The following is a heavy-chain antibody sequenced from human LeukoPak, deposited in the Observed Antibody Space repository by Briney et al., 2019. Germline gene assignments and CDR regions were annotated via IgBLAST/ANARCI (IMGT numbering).Heavy chain of an antibody. CDR1: GFTFSSYA. J-gene: IGHJ3*02. D-gene: IGHD3-22*01. CDR3: AKVFRSSGYYSESRGAFDI. CDR2: ISGSGGST. Sequence: GGSLRLSCAASGFTFSSYAMSWVRQAPGKGLEWVSAISGSGGSTYYADSVKGRFTISRDNSKNTLYLQMNSLGAEDTAVYYCAKVFRSSGYYSESRGAFDIWGQGTMVTVSS. V-gene: IGHV3-23*01.